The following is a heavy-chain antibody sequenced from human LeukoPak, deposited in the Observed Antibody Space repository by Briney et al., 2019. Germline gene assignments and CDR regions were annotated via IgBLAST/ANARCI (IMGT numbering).Heavy chain of an antibody. D-gene: IGHD3-9*01. Sequence: GASVKVSCRASGYTFTSYGISWVRQAPGQGLEWMGWISAYNGNTNYAQKLQGRVTMTTDTSTSTAYMELRSLRSDDTAVYYCARDRVSVRYFDWPPFDYWGQGTLVTVSS. CDR3: ARDRVSVRYFDWPPFDY. CDR2: ISAYNGNT. CDR1: GYTFTSYG. J-gene: IGHJ4*02. V-gene: IGHV1-18*01.